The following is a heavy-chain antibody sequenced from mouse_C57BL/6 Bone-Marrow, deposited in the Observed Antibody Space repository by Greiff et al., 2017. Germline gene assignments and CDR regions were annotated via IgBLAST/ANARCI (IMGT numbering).Heavy chain of an antibody. Sequence: DVKLVESGGGLVKPGGSLKLSCAASGFTFSSYAMSWVRQTPDKRLEWVATISDGGSYTYYPDNVKGRFTISRDNAKNNLYLQMSHLNSEDTTMYYCARDHHYFDSTRCAYWGQGTLVTVSA. V-gene: IGHV5-4*01. CDR3: ARDHHYFDSTRCAY. CDR2: ISDGGSYT. J-gene: IGHJ3*01. D-gene: IGHD1-1*01. CDR1: GFTFSSYA.